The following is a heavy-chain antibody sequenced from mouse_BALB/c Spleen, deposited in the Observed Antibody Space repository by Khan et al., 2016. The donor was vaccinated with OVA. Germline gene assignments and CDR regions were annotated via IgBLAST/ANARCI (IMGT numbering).Heavy chain of an antibody. Sequence: EVQLQQSGPELVKPGASVKISCKASGYSFTGYFMNWVMQSHGKSLEWIGRINPHIGETFYNQKFTGKATLTVDESSSTVHMELRSLASEDSAVYYDARKNGSDFDYWGQGTTLTVSS. V-gene: IGHV1-20*02. CDR2: INPHIGET. J-gene: IGHJ2*01. CDR3: ARKNGSDFDY. CDR1: GYSFTGYF. D-gene: IGHD1-1*01.